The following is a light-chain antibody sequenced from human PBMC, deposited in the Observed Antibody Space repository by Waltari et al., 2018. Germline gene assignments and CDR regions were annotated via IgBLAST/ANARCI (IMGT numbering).Light chain of an antibody. V-gene: IGLV2-14*03. CDR3: LSYTTSDTYV. Sequence: WYQQPPDKAPNLLIYDVTQRPSGISHRFSGSKSGYTASLTISGLQSEDEADYYCLSYTTSDTYVFGSGTRVTVL. CDR2: DVT. J-gene: IGLJ1*01.